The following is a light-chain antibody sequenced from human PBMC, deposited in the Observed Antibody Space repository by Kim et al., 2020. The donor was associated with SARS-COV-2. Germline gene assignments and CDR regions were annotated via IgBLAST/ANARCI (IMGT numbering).Light chain of an antibody. CDR1: QNVTSYY. J-gene: IGKJ1*01. CDR2: GSS. Sequence: IVLTQSPGTLSLSPGERATLSCRASQNVTSYYLAWYQQKPGQAPRLLIYGSSNRATGIPARFSGSGSGTDFTLTISRLEPEDFAVYFCQQCGSSPLTFGQGTKVDIK. CDR3: QQCGSSPLT. V-gene: IGKV3-20*01.